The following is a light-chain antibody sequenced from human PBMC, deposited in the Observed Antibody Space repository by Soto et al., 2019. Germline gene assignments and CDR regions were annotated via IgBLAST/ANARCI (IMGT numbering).Light chain of an antibody. CDR1: QSFRGL. J-gene: IGKJ2*01. CDR3: QLYGTSPRT. CDR2: DAY. V-gene: IGKV3-11*01. Sequence: EVVLTQSPVTLSLSPGERATLSCRASQSFRGLLAWYQQKPGQAPRLLIYDAYNRATGIPPRFSGSGSGTDFTLTISSLEPEDSAVYYCQLYGTSPRTFGQGTKLEIK.